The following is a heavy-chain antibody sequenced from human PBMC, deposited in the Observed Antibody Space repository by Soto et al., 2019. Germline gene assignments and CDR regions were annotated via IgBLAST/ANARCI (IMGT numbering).Heavy chain of an antibody. V-gene: IGHV4-39*01. D-gene: IGHD3-3*02. CDR1: GDSISSSNSH. Sequence: SETLSLTCTVSGDSISSSNSHWGWTRQPPGKWLENIGSVYYGGAIFYSGNIYYNPSLKSRVTISVDTSKNQFSLRLSSVTAADTGVYYCVRYDRINMKPYSPEGFHIWGQGTMVTVSS. CDR3: VRYDRINMKPYSPEGFHI. J-gene: IGHJ3*02. CDR2: VYYGGAIFYSGNI.